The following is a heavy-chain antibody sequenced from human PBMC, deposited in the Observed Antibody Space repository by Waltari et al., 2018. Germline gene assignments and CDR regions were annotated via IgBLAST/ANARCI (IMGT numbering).Heavy chain of an antibody. Sequence: QVQLQQWGAGLLKPSETLSLTCAVYGGSFSGSYWRWIRQPPGKGLGWVGEINHSGSTNYNPSLKSRVTISVDTSKNQFSLKLSSVTAADTAVYYCATEYYDFWSGYPVGWGQGTLVTVSS. CDR1: GGSFSGSY. D-gene: IGHD3-3*01. J-gene: IGHJ4*02. CDR3: ATEYYDFWSGYPVG. CDR2: INHSGST. V-gene: IGHV4-34*01.